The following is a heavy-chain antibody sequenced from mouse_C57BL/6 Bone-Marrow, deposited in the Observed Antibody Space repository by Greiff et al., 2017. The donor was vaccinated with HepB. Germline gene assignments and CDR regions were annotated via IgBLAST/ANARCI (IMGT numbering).Heavy chain of an antibody. CDR2: ISYDGSN. CDR3: ARERIYDGYYKAY. CDR1: GYSITSGYY. Sequence: EVKLQESGPGLVKPSQSLSLTCSVTGYSITSGYYWNWIRQFPGNKLEWMGYISYDGSNNYNPSLKNRISITRDTSKNQFFLKLNSVTTEDTATYYCARERIYDGYYKAYWGQGTLVTVSA. D-gene: IGHD2-3*01. J-gene: IGHJ3*01. V-gene: IGHV3-6*01.